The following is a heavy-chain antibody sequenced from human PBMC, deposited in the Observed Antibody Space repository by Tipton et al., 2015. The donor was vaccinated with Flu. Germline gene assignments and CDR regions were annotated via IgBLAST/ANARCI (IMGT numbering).Heavy chain of an antibody. J-gene: IGHJ3*02. D-gene: IGHD3-22*01. CDR1: GFTFSSYW. CDR3: ARMTDYYDSSGSAFDI. Sequence: SLRLSCAASGFTFSSYWMSWVCQAPGKGLEWVANIKQDGSEKYYVDSVKGRFTISRDNAKNSLYLQMNSLRAEDTAVYYCARMTDYYDSSGSAFDIWGQGTMVTVSS. CDR2: IKQDGSEK. V-gene: IGHV3-7*01.